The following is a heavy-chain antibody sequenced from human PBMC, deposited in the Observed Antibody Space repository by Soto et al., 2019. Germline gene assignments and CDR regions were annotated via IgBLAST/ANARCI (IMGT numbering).Heavy chain of an antibody. D-gene: IGHD2-21*02. V-gene: IGHV3-48*02. Sequence: GGSLRLSCAASGFTVSSYSMNWVRQAPGKGLEWVSYISSSSSTIYYADSVKGRFTISRDNAKNSLYLQMNSLRDEDTAVYYCLGFVVVTAIIGYWGQGTLVTVSS. J-gene: IGHJ4*02. CDR2: ISSSSSTI. CDR3: LGFVVVTAIIGY. CDR1: GFTVSSYS.